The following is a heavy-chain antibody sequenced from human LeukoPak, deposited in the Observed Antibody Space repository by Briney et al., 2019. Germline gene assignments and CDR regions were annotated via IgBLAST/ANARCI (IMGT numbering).Heavy chain of an antibody. D-gene: IGHD2-15*01. CDR3: ARVKVGCSGGSCYSGMLYYYYYYMDV. CDR1: GYTFTGYY. V-gene: IGHV1-2*02. CDR2: INPNSGGT. J-gene: IGHJ6*03. Sequence: ASVKVSCKASGYTFTGYYIHWVRQAPGQGLEWMGWINPNSGGTNYAQKFQGRVTMTRDTSISTAYMELSRLRSDDTAVYYCARVKVGCSGGSCYSGMLYYYYYYMDVWGKGTTVTVS.